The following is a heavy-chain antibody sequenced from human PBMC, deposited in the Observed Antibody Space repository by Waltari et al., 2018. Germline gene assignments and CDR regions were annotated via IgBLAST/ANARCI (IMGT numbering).Heavy chain of an antibody. D-gene: IGHD2-21*01. Sequence: QVQLQESGPGLVKPSETLSLTCAVSGYSISSGYYWGWIRQPPGKGLEWIGSIYHSGSTYYNPSLKSRVTISVDTSKNQFSLKLSSVTAADTAVYYCARYSLKDAFDIWGQGTMVTVSS. J-gene: IGHJ3*02. CDR2: IYHSGST. V-gene: IGHV4-38-2*01. CDR3: ARYSLKDAFDI. CDR1: GYSISSGYY.